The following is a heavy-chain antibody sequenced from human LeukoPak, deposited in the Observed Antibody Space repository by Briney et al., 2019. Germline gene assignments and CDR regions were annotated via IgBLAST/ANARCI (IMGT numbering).Heavy chain of an antibody. CDR1: GGTFSSYA. J-gene: IGHJ4*02. V-gene: IGHV1-69*13. CDR3: ARVHGARLRYFDWLSPADY. Sequence: ASVKVSCKASGGTFSSYAISWVRQAPGQGLEWMGGIIPIFGTANYAQKFQGRVTITADESTNTAYMELSSLRSEDTAVYYCARVHGARLRYFDWLSPADYWGQGTLVTVSS. D-gene: IGHD3-9*01. CDR2: IIPIFGTA.